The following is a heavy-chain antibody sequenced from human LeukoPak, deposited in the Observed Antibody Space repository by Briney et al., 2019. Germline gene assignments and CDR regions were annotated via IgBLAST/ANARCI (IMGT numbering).Heavy chain of an antibody. CDR3: ARGYGGSSYNWFDP. D-gene: IGHD4-23*01. Sequence: KPSETLSLTCAVYGGSFSGYYWSWIRQPPGKGLEWIGEINHSGSTNYNPSLKSRVTISVDTSKNQFSLKLSSVTAADTAVYYCARGYGGSSYNWFDPWGQGTLVTVSS. J-gene: IGHJ5*02. V-gene: IGHV4-34*01. CDR1: GGSFSGYY. CDR2: INHSGST.